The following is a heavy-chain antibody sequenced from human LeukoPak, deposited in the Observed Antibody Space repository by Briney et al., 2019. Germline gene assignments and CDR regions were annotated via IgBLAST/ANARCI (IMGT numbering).Heavy chain of an antibody. Sequence: PSETLSLTCAVSGYSISSGCYWGWIRQPPGKGLEWIGSIYHSGSTYYNPSLKSRVTISVDTSKNQFSLKLSSVTAADTAVYYCARIYDFWSGYTGRHFDYWGQGTLVTVSS. D-gene: IGHD3-3*01. CDR2: IYHSGST. J-gene: IGHJ4*02. CDR1: GYSISSGCY. CDR3: ARIYDFWSGYTGRHFDY. V-gene: IGHV4-38-2*01.